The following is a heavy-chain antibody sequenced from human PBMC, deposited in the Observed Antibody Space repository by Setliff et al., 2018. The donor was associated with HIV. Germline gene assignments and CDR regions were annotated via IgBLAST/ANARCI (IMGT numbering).Heavy chain of an antibody. CDR3: HCFMAG. CDR2: INSAGSTT. Sequence: GGSLRLSCAASEFSFSTSWMHWVRQAPGKGLVWVSTINSAGSTTTYADSVKGRFTISRDNAKNTLYLQMNSLRGEDTAVYYCHCFMAGWGKGTTVTVSS. J-gene: IGHJ6*03. CDR1: EFSFSTSW. V-gene: IGHV3-74*03.